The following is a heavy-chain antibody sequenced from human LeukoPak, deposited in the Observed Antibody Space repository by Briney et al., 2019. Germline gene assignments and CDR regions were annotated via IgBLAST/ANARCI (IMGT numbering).Heavy chain of an antibody. CDR2: VSASGDST. CDR3: AKSHYYGSGSIDY. D-gene: IGHD3-10*01. J-gene: IGHJ4*02. V-gene: IGHV3-23*01. CDR1: GFTFSSYS. Sequence: GGSLRLSCAASGFTFSSYSVNWVRQAPGKGLAWISTVSASGDSTSYADSVKGRFTISRDNSKNALYLQVNSLRADDAALYYCAKSHYYGSGSIDYWGQGTLVTVSS.